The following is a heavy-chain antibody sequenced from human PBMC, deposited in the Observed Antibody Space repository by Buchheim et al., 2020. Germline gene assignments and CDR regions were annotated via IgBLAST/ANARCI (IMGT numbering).Heavy chain of an antibody. CDR2: ISSSGSSK. CDR1: GFTFSSYE. D-gene: IGHD2-2*01. V-gene: IGHV3-48*03. Sequence: EVQLVESGGGLVQPGGSLRLSCTASGFTFSSYEMHWVRQAPGKGLEWVSYISSSGSSKFYADSVKGRFSISRDNARNSLSLQMNSLRAENTALYYCARDRTSLNWFDPWGKGTL. J-gene: IGHJ5*02. CDR3: ARDRTSLNWFDP.